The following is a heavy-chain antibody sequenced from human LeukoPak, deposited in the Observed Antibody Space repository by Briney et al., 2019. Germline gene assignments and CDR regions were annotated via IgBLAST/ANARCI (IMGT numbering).Heavy chain of an antibody. Sequence: GGSLRLSCAASGFTFSSYWMSWVRQAPGKGLEWVSVIYSGGSTYYADSVKGRFTISRDNSKNTLYLQMNSLRAEDTAVYYCARSWIYDFWSGSPPNDAFDIWGQGTMVTVSS. CDR2: IYSGGST. CDR1: GFTFSSYW. CDR3: ARSWIYDFWSGSPPNDAFDI. V-gene: IGHV3-66*01. D-gene: IGHD3-3*01. J-gene: IGHJ3*02.